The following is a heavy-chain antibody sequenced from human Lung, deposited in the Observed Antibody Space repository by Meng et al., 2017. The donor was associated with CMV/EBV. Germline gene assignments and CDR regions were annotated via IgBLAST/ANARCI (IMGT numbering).Heavy chain of an antibody. Sequence: GPTLVXPTETLTLTCTVSGFSLSNARMGVSWIRQPPGKALEWLAHIFSNDEKSYSTSLRSRLTISKDTSKSQVVLTMTNMDPVDTATYYCARTGIAVAGTYYYYGMDVWGQGTXVTVSS. D-gene: IGHD6-19*01. J-gene: IGHJ6*02. V-gene: IGHV2-26*01. CDR3: ARTGIAVAGTYYYYGMDV. CDR2: IFSNDEK. CDR1: GFSLSNARMG.